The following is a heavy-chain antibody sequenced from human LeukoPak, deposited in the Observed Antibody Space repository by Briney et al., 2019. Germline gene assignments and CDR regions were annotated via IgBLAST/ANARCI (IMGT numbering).Heavy chain of an antibody. V-gene: IGHV4-38-2*01. D-gene: IGHD4-17*01. CDR2: IYHSGST. J-gene: IGHJ4*02. CDR1: GYSISSGYY. Sequence: PSETLSLTCAVSGYSISSGYYWGWIRQPPAKGLEWIGSIYHSGSTYYNPSLKSRVTISVDTSKNQFSLKLSSVTAADTAVYYCARPSTVTTDSDYWGQGTLVTVSS. CDR3: ARPSTVTTDSDY.